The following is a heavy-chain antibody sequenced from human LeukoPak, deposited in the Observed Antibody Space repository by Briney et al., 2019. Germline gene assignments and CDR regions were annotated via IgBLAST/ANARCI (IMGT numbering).Heavy chain of an antibody. CDR3: AKGGYSSGWYHTLDY. Sequence: QPGGSLRLSCAASGFTFSSYGMHWVRQAPGKGLEWVSTISGSGGSTHYADSGKGRFTISRDNSKNTLNLQMNSLRADDTAVYYCAKGGYSSGWYHTLDYWGQGTLVTVSS. J-gene: IGHJ4*02. CDR2: ISGSGGST. V-gene: IGHV3-23*01. CDR1: GFTFSSYG. D-gene: IGHD6-19*01.